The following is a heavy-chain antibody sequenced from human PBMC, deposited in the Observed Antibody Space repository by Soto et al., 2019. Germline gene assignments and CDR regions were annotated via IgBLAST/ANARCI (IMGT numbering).Heavy chain of an antibody. J-gene: IGHJ3*01. Sequence: EVQLVESGGGLVQPGGSLRLSCAASGFTVRTNYMNWVRQAPGKGLEWVSVIHRDATTHTADSVKGRFTISRDTSKNTLFLQTNSLRVEDTALYFCSRDPFGGGDIFDVWGQGTMVIVSS. CDR3: SRDPFGGGDIFDV. V-gene: IGHV3-66*01. CDR1: GFTVRTNY. CDR2: IHRDATT. D-gene: IGHD2-21*01.